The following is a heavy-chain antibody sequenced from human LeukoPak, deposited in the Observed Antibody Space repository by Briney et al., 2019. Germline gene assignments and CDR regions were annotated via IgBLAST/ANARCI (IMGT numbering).Heavy chain of an antibody. V-gene: IGHV1-69*04. CDR3: ARASSSWYDLFDY. CDR1: GGTFSSYA. D-gene: IGHD6-13*01. Sequence: SVKVSCKASGGTFSSYAISWVRQAPGQGLEWMGRIIPILGTANYAQKFQGRVTITADKSTSTAYMELSSLRSEDTAVYYCARASSSWYDLFDYWGQGTLVTVSS. CDR2: IIPILGTA. J-gene: IGHJ4*02.